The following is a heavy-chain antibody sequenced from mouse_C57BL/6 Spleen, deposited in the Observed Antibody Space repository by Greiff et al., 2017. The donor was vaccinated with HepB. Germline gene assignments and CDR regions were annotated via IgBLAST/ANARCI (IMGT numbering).Heavy chain of an antibody. J-gene: IGHJ3*01. D-gene: IGHD2-4*01. V-gene: IGHV1-82*01. CDR2: IYPGDGDT. CDR3: ARNDYGAY. Sequence: VQLQQSGPELVKPGASVKISCKASGYAFSSSWMNWVKQRPGKGLEWIGRIYPGDGDTNYNGKFKGKATLTADKSSSTAYMQLSSLTSEDSAVYFCARNDYGAYWGQGTLLPVSA. CDR1: GYAFSSSW.